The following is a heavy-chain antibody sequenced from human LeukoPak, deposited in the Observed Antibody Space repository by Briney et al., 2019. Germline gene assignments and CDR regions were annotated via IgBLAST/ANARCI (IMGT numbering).Heavy chain of an antibody. D-gene: IGHD3-10*01. V-gene: IGHV3-23*01. Sequence: GGSLRLSCAASGFTFISYAMSWGRQAPGKGLEWVSAISGSGGSTYYADSVKGRFTISRDTSKNTLYLQMNSLRAEDTAVYYCAKSYGTYYGSGTLYFDYWGQGTLVTVSS. CDR3: AKSYGTYYGSGTLYFDY. CDR1: GFTFISYA. CDR2: ISGSGGST. J-gene: IGHJ4*02.